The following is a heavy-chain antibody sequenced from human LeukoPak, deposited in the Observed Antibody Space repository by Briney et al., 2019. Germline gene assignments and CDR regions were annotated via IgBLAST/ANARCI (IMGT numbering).Heavy chain of an antibody. V-gene: IGHV4-59*08. CDR3: ARGYTYGKL. J-gene: IGHJ4*02. CDR2: MYYTGTT. CDR1: GGSINSSS. D-gene: IGHD5-18*01. Sequence: PSETLSLSCSVSGGSINSSSWSWIRQPPGKGLEWIAYMYYTGTTKYNPSLSSRVTISVDASKNQCALKPTSVTATDTGVYYCARGYTYGKLWGAGTLLTLSS.